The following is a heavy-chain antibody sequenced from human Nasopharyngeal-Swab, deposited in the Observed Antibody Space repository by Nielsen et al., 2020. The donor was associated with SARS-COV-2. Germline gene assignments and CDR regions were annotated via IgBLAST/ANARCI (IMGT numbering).Heavy chain of an antibody. V-gene: IGHV4-30-4*01. Sequence: WIRQPPGKGLEWIGYIYYSGSTYYNPSHKSRVTISVDTSKNQFSLKLSSVTAADTAVYYCARGGYDILTGSEGVDVWGKGTTVTVSS. CDR3: ARGGYDILTGSEGVDV. D-gene: IGHD3-9*01. CDR2: IYYSGST. J-gene: IGHJ6*04.